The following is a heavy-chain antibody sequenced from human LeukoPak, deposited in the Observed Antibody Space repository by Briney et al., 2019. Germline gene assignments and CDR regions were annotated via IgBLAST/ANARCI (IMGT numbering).Heavy chain of an antibody. CDR1: GFTFSSYA. D-gene: IGHD3-3*01. CDR3: ARGGKRAMLRFLEWLPGHDY. J-gene: IGHJ4*02. Sequence: GGSLRLSCAASGFTFSSYAMHWVRQAPGKGLEWVAVISYDGSNKYYADSVKGRFTISRDNSKNTLYLQMNSLRAEDTAVYYCARGGKRAMLRFLEWLPGHDYWGQGTLVTVSS. CDR2: ISYDGSNK. V-gene: IGHV3-30*04.